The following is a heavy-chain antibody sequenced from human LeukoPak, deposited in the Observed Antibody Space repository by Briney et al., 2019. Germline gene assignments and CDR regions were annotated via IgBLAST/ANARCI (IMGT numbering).Heavy chain of an antibody. CDR2: IYTSGST. CDR1: GGSISSGSYY. CDR3: ARDIAAGCYFDY. V-gene: IGHV4-61*02. J-gene: IGHJ4*02. Sequence: SQTLSLICTVSGGSISSGSYYWSWIRQPAGKGLEWIGRIYTSGSTNYNPSLKSRVTISVDTSKNQFSLKLSSVTAADTAVYYCARDIAAGCYFDYWGQGTLVTVSS. D-gene: IGHD6-13*01.